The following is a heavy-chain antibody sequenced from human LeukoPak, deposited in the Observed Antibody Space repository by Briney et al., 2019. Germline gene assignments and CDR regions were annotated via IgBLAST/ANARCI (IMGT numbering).Heavy chain of an antibody. CDR2: ISAYNGNT. J-gene: IGHJ4*02. V-gene: IGHV1-18*01. CDR1: GYTFTNYG. Sequence: GASVKVSCKASGYTFTNYGISWVRQAPGQGLEWMGWISAYNGNTNYAQKVQDRVTMTTDTSTSTAYMELRSLRSDDTAVYYCARSGEWELLLVDFDYWGQGTLVTVSS. CDR3: ARSGEWELLLVDFDY. D-gene: IGHD1-26*01.